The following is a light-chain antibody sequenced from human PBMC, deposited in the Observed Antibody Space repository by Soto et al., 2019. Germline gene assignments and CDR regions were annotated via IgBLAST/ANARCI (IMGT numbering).Light chain of an antibody. CDR1: SSNIGAHYD. Sequence: VLTQPPSVSGAPGQRVTISCTGSSSNIGAHYDVHWYQQLPGTAPKLLIYGNSNRPSGVPDRFSGSKSGTSASLAITGLQAEDEADYYCQSYDNSLSVYVFGTGTKATVL. V-gene: IGLV1-40*01. CDR2: GNS. J-gene: IGLJ1*01. CDR3: QSYDNSLSVYV.